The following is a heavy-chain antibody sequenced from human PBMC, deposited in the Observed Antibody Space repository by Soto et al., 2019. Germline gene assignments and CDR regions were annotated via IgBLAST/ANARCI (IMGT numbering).Heavy chain of an antibody. D-gene: IGHD6-19*01. CDR3: AREAPAVAGHYYYYGMDV. V-gene: IGHV4-31*03. Sequence: QVQLQESGPGLVKPSQTLSLTCTVSGGSVSSGGYYWSWIRQHPGKGLEWIGYIYYSGSTYYNPSLESRVTISVDTSKNQFSLKLSSVTAADTAVYYCAREAPAVAGHYYYYGMDVWGQGTTVTVSS. CDR1: GGSVSSGGYY. CDR2: IYYSGST. J-gene: IGHJ6*02.